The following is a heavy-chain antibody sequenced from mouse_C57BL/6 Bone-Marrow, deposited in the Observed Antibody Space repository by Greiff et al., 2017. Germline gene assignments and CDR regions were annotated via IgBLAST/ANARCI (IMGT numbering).Heavy chain of an antibody. D-gene: IGHD2-14*01. J-gene: IGHJ3*01. CDR3: ASDLVRGFAY. Sequence: VQGVESGPGLVAPSQSLSITCTVSGFSLTSYGVDWVRQSPGKGLEWLGGIWGVGSTNYNSALKSRLSISKDNTKSQVFLKMNSLQTDDTAMYYGASDLVRGFAYWGQGTLVTVSA. V-gene: IGHV2-6*01. CDR2: IWGVGST. CDR1: GFSLTSYG.